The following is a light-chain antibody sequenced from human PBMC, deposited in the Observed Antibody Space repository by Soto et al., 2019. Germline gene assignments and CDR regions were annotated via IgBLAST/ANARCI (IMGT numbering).Light chain of an antibody. CDR3: QTWGTGIQV. J-gene: IGLJ1*01. V-gene: IGLV4-69*01. CDR2: LNSDGSH. CDR1: RGHSDYA. Sequence: QAVVTQSPSASASLGASVKLTCTLSRGHSDYAIAWHQQQPEKGPRYLMKLNSDGSHSKGDGIPDRFSGSSSGAERYLTISSLQSEDEADYYCQTWGTGIQVFGTGTKLTVL.